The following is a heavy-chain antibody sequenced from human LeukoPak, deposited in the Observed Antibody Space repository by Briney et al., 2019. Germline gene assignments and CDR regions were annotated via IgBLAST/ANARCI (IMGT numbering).Heavy chain of an antibody. CDR3: ARRNAMDV. Sequence: GGSLRLSCAASGFTFSSYSMSWVRQAPGKGLEWVSAISSSGGSTDYTDSVKGRFTISRDNSKNTLYLQMNSLRAEDTAVYYCARRNAMDVWGQGTTVIVFS. CDR2: ISSSGGST. CDR1: GFTFSSYS. V-gene: IGHV3-23*01. J-gene: IGHJ6*02.